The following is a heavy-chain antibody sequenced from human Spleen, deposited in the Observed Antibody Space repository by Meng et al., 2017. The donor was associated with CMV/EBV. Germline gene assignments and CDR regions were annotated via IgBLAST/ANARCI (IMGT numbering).Heavy chain of an antibody. D-gene: IGHD3-3*01. J-gene: IGHJ6*02. CDR2: INPNTGDA. Sequence: ASVKVSCKASGGTFSNYGLSWVRQAPGAGLEWMGWINPNTGDARYAPNFQGRVTLTSDTSISTAYMQLSRLQSDDTAVYYCARLFHTILGTAYYYGIDVWGPGTMVTVSS. V-gene: IGHV1-2*02. CDR1: GGTFSNYG. CDR3: ARLFHTILGTAYYYGIDV.